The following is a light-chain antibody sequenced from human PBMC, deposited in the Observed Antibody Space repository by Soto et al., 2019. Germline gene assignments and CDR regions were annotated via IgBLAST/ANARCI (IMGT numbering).Light chain of an antibody. CDR2: DAY. CDR3: QQRINWRST. J-gene: IGKJ4*01. V-gene: IGKV3-11*02. CDR1: QSVRTY. Sequence: EIVMTQSPATLSVSPGERATLSCRASQSVRTYVAWYQQKAGQAPRLLIYDAYNRATGIPARFSGSASGRDLTLTIRSLEPADFAVYSCQQRINWRSTFGGGTKVDIK.